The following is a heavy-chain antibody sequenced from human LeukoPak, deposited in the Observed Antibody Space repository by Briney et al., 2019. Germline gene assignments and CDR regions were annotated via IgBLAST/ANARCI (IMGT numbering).Heavy chain of an antibody. CDR2: FDPEDGET. V-gene: IGHV1-24*01. Sequence: ASVKVSCKVSGYTLTELSMHWVRQAPGKGLEWMGGFDPEDGETIYAQKFQGRVTMTEDTSTDTAYMELSSLRSEDTAVYYCATGSLGMTTVTTWLDCWGQGTLVTVSS. CDR3: ATGSLGMTTVTTWLDC. D-gene: IGHD4-17*01. J-gene: IGHJ4*02. CDR1: GYTLTELS.